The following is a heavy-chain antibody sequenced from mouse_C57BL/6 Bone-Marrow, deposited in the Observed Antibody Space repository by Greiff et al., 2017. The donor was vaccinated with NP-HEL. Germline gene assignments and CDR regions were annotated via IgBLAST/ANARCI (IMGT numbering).Heavy chain of an antibody. CDR1: GYTFTSYG. V-gene: IGHV1-58*01. Sequence: EVQLQESGAELVRPGSSVKMSCKTSGYTFTSYGINWVKQRPVQGLEWLGYIYIGNGYTEYNEKFKGKATLTSDTSSSTAYMQLSSLTSEDSAIYFCARRVEGNYVGFAYWGQGTLVTVSA. D-gene: IGHD2-1*01. CDR2: IYIGNGYT. CDR3: ARRVEGNYVGFAY. J-gene: IGHJ3*01.